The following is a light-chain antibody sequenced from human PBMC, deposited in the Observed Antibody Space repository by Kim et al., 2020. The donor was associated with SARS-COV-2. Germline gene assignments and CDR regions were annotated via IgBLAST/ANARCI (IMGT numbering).Light chain of an antibody. CDR2: WAS. V-gene: IGKV4-1*01. Sequence: DIVMTQSPDSLAVSLGERATINCKSSQSVLHSSNNKNYLAWYQQKPGQPPKLLIYWASTRESGVPDRFSGSGSGTDFTLTISSLQAEDLAVYYCQQYYSSPLTFGGGTKVDIK. J-gene: IGKJ4*01. CDR1: QSVLHSSNNKNY. CDR3: QQYYSSPLT.